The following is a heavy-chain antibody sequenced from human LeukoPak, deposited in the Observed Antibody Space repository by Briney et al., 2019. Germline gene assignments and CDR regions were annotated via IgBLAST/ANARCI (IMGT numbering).Heavy chain of an antibody. J-gene: IGHJ4*02. Sequence: PGGSLRLSCAASGFTFSSYWMHWVRQAPGKGLVWVSRINSDGSSTSYADSVKGRFTISRDNSKNTLYLQMNSLRAEDTAVYYCAKDGTYYYGSGNFDYWGQGTLVTVSS. V-gene: IGHV3-74*01. CDR1: GFTFSSYW. CDR3: AKDGTYYYGSGNFDY. D-gene: IGHD3-10*01. CDR2: INSDGSST.